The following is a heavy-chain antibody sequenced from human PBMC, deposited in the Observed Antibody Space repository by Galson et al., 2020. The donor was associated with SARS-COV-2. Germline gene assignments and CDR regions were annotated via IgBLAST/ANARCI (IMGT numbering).Heavy chain of an antibody. V-gene: IGHV1-69*10. CDR2: IIPILGIA. CDR1: GGTFSSYA. D-gene: IGHD3-3*01. Sequence: SVKVSCKASGGTFSSYAISWVRQAPGQGLEWMGGIIPILGIANYAQKFQGRVTITADKSTSTAYMELSSLRSEDTAVYYCARGGAETLNDFWSGYFFLGDVTPYYYYYYMDVWGKGTTVTVSS. CDR3: ARGGAETLNDFWSGYFFLGDVTPYYYYYYMDV. J-gene: IGHJ6*03.